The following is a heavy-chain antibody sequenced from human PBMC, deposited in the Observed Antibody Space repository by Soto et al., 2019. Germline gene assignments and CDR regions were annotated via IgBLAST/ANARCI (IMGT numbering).Heavy chain of an antibody. CDR2: ITPFNGNT. CDR3: ASGRYDASGYFDY. Sequence: QMQLVQSGAEVKKTGSSVKVSCKGSGNTFTYVYLYWVRQSPGQALEWMGWITPFNGNTKYAQKFQDRVTFTGYTSLNTAYMELSSLRSDDTAMFYCASGRYDASGYFDYWGQGTLVTVSS. V-gene: IGHV1-45*02. D-gene: IGHD3-22*01. J-gene: IGHJ4*02. CDR1: GNTFTYVY.